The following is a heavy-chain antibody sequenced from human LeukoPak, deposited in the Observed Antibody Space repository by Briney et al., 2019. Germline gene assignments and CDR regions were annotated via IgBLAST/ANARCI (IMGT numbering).Heavy chain of an antibody. J-gene: IGHJ5*02. CDR3: ARRLRYFDWSDWFDP. D-gene: IGHD3-9*01. CDR2: INHSGST. V-gene: IGHV4-39*07. CDR1: GGSISSSPYY. Sequence: SETLSLTCTVSGGSISSSPYYWSWIRQPPGKGLEWIGEINHSGSTNYNPSLKSRVTISVDTSKNQFSLKLSSVTAADTAVYYCARRLRYFDWSDWFDPWGQGTLVTVSS.